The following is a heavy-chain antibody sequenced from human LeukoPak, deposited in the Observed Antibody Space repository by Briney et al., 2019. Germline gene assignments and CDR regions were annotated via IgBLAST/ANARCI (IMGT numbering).Heavy chain of an antibody. CDR3: TRGSSGYIAEF. CDR2: IYPYSGGT. V-gene: IGHV1-2*02. D-gene: IGHD3-22*01. CDR1: GNTFSGYY. Sequence: ASVKVSCKASGNTFSGYYIHWVRQAPGQELEYMGWIYPYSGGTNYAQNFQGRVTMTRDTSISTAYMELSRLTSDDTAVYYCTRGSSGYIAEFWGQGTLVSVSS. J-gene: IGHJ4*02.